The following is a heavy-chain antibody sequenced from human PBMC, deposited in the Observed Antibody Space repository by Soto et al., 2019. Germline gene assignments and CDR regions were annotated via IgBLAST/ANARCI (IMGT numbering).Heavy chain of an antibody. Sequence: GASVKGSCKASGYSFTDYHIHWVRQAPGQGLEWLGRINPKSGGTSTAQKFQGWVTMTTDTSISTASRELTRLTSDDTAIYYCARGDSTDCSNGVCSFFYNLDMDVWGHGTTVTVSS. V-gene: IGHV1-2*04. CDR3: ARGDSTDCSNGVCSFFYNLDMDV. J-gene: IGHJ6*02. CDR2: INPKSGGT. CDR1: GYSFTDYH. D-gene: IGHD2-8*01.